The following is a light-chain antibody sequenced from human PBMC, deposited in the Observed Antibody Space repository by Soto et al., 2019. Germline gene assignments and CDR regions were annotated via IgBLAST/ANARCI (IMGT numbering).Light chain of an antibody. CDR1: QSVGNNY. Sequence: EIVFTQSPGTLSLSPGERATLSCSASQSVGNNYLAWYQQKPGQAPSLLIYGASSRAAGIPDRFSGSGSGTDFTLTINRLQSEDFAVYFCQQYNKWPPEAFGQGTKVDIK. V-gene: IGKV3-20*01. J-gene: IGKJ1*01. CDR2: GAS. CDR3: QQYNKWPPEA.